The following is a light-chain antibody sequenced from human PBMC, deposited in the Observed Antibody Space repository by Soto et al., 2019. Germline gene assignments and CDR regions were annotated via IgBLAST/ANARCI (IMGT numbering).Light chain of an antibody. V-gene: IGKV3-11*01. CDR1: QTISNY. Sequence: DIVLTQSPGTLSLSPGERATLSCRASQTISNYLVWYQQKPGQAPRLLIYDASKRATGVPARFSGSGSGTDFTLTISSLEPEDFAIYYCQQRSNLPPTYTFGQGTKLQFK. CDR2: DAS. CDR3: QQRSNLPPTYT. J-gene: IGKJ2*01.